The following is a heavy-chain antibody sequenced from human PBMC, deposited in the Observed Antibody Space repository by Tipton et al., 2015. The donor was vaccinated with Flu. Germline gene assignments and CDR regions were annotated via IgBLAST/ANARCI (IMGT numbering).Heavy chain of an antibody. CDR2: IYYSGST. CDR3: ARLTGYSGYDYFDY. J-gene: IGHJ4*02. Sequence: TLSLTCTVSGGSISSYYWSWIRQPPGKGLEWIGYIYYSGSTNYNPSLKSRVTISVDTSKNQFSLKLSSVTAADTAVYYCARLTGYSGYDYFDYWGQGTLVTVSS. CDR1: GGSISSYY. V-gene: IGHV4-59*01. D-gene: IGHD5-12*01.